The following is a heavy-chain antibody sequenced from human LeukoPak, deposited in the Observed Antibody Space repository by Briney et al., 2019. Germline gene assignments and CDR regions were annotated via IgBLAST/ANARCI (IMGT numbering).Heavy chain of an antibody. V-gene: IGHV5-51*01. CDR1: GYSFSSYW. D-gene: IGHD2-2*01. CDR2: IYPGDSDT. J-gene: IGHJ4*02. CDR3: ARQWGDCSSTSCYSAY. Sequence: GESLQISFKGSGYSFSSYWIAWGRPMPGKGLEWMGIIYPGDSDTRYSPSFQGQVTISADKSISTAYLQWSSLKASDTAIYYCARQWGDCSSTSCYSAYWGQGTLVTVSS.